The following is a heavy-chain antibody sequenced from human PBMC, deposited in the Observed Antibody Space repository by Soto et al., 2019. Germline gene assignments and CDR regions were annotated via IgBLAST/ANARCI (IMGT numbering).Heavy chain of an antibody. V-gene: IGHV4-34*01. J-gene: IGHJ6*03. CDR2: INHSGST. CDR3: ARGIQTSYYYYYYMDV. Sequence: SETLSLTCAVYGGSFSGYYWSWIRQPPGKGLEWIGEINHSGSTNYNPSPKSRVTISVDTSKNQFSLTVHSATAADTAVYFCARGIQTSYYYYYYMDVWGKGTTVTVS. CDR1: GGSFSGYY.